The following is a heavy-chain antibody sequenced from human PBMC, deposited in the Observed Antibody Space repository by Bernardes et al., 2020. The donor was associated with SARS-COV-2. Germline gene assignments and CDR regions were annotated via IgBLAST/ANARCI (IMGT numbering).Heavy chain of an antibody. J-gene: IGHJ4*02. V-gene: IGHV3-23*01. CDR2: ISGSGGST. CDR1: GFTFSSYA. D-gene: IGHD5-18*01. Sequence: GGSLRLSCAASGFTFSSYAMSWVRQAPGKGLEWVSAISGSGGSTYYADSVKGRFTISRDNSKNTLYLQMNSLRAEDTAVYYCAKTYGYSYGYRGGGEFHWGQGTLVTVSS. CDR3: AKTYGYSYGYRGGGEFH.